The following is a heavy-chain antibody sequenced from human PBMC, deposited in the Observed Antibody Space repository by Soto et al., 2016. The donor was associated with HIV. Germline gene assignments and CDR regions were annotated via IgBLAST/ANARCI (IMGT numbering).Heavy chain of an antibody. Sequence: EVQLVESGGGLVQPGGSLRLSCAASGFTVSSNYMGWVRQAPGRGLEWLSVIYTAGSTYYADSVKGRFTVSRDSSKNTLSLQMNDLRAGDTAVYFCAGGGRGAGTTWGQGSPGHRSPQ. CDR3: AGGGRGAGTT. V-gene: IGHV3-66*01. CDR1: GFTVSSNY. CDR2: IYTAGST. D-gene: IGHD4-17*01. J-gene: IGHJ1*01.